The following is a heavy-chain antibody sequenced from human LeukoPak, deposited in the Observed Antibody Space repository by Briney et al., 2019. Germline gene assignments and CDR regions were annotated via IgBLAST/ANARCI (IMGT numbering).Heavy chain of an antibody. J-gene: IGHJ6*02. CDR3: ATSTVLLSGYYYGMDV. D-gene: IGHD2-2*01. V-gene: IGHV1-69*01. Sequence: VASVKVSCTASGGTFSSYAISWVRQAPGLGLEWMGGIIPIFGTANYAQKFQGRVTITADESTSTAYMELSSLRSEDTAVYYCATSTVLLSGYYYGMDVWGQGTTVTVSS. CDR1: GGTFSSYA. CDR2: IIPIFGTA.